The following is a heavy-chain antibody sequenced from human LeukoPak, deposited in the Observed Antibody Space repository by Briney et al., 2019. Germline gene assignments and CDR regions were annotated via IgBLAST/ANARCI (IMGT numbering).Heavy chain of an antibody. CDR3: ARGRGLIIPLDY. D-gene: IGHD3-10*01. CDR2: IYSGGTT. V-gene: IGHV3-66*01. Sequence: GGSLILSCAASGFIVSSNYMSWVRQAPGKGLEWVSVIYSGGTTYYADSVEGRFTVSRDNSKNTLYLQMNSLRAEDTAVYYCARGRGLIIPLDYWGQGTLVTVSS. J-gene: IGHJ4*02. CDR1: GFIVSSNY.